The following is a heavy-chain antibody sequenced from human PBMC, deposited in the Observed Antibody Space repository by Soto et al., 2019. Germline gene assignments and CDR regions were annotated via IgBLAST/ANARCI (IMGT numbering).Heavy chain of an antibody. V-gene: IGHV4-30-2*01. D-gene: IGHD3-3*01. J-gene: IGHJ6*02. Sequence: SETLSLTCAVSGGSISSGGYSWSWIRQPPGKGLEWIGYIYHSGSTYYNPSLKSRVTISVDRSKNQFSLKLSSVTAADTAVYYCARLNKRGPLQATYYDFWSGSPRRHQYGMDVWGQGTTVTVSS. CDR2: IYHSGST. CDR3: ARLNKRGPLQATYYDFWSGSPRRHQYGMDV. CDR1: GGSISSGGYS.